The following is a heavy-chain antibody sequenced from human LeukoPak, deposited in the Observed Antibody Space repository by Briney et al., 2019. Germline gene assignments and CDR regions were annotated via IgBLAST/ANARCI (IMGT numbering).Heavy chain of an antibody. V-gene: IGHV3-23*01. Sequence: GGSLRLSCAASGFTFSSYSMNWVRQAPGKGLEWVSAISGSGGSTYYADSVKGRFTISRDNSKNTLYLQMNSLRAEDTAVYYCAKAFYYDFWSGYYDDYWGQGTLVTVSS. J-gene: IGHJ4*02. CDR1: GFTFSSYS. D-gene: IGHD3-3*01. CDR2: ISGSGGST. CDR3: AKAFYYDFWSGYYDDY.